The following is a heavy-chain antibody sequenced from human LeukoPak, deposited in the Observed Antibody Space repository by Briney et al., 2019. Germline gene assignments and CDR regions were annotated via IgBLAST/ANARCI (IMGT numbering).Heavy chain of an antibody. Sequence: SVKVSCKASGGTFSSYAISWVRQAPGQGLEWMGRIIPILGIADYAQKFQGRVTITADKSTSTAYMELSSLRSEDTAVYYCARAYHYYDSSGYYWFDPWGQGTLVTVSS. CDR2: IIPILGIA. CDR3: ARAYHYYDSSGYYWFDP. D-gene: IGHD3-22*01. CDR1: GGTFSSYA. J-gene: IGHJ5*02. V-gene: IGHV1-69*04.